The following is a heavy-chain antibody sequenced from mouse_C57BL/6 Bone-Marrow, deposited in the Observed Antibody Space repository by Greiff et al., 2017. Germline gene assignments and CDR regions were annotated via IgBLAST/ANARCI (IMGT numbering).Heavy chain of an antibody. CDR1: GYTFTDYE. CDR2: IDPETGGT. Sequence: VQLQESGAELVRPGASVTLSCKASGYTFTDYEMHWVKQTPVHGLEWIGAIDPETGGTAYNQKFKGKAILTADKSSSTAYMELRSLTAEDSAVYYLTREGYYDYYYFCYWGQGTTLTVSS. D-gene: IGHD2-4*01. V-gene: IGHV1-15*01. J-gene: IGHJ2*01. CDR3: TREGYYDYYYFCY.